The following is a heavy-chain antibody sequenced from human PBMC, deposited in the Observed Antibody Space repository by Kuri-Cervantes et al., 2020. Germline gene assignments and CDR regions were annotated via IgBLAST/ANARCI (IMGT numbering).Heavy chain of an antibody. V-gene: IGHV4-59*12. CDR1: GGSISSYY. CDR3: ARALRYYDSSGYYMKRPASWFDP. J-gene: IGHJ5*02. CDR2: MYFSGST. D-gene: IGHD3-22*01. Sequence: GSLRLSCTVPGGSISSYYWSWIRQPPGKALEWIGYMYFSGSTNYNPSLKSRVTISVDTSKNQFSLKLSSVTAADTAVYYCARALRYYDSSGYYMKRPASWFDPWGQGTLVTVSS.